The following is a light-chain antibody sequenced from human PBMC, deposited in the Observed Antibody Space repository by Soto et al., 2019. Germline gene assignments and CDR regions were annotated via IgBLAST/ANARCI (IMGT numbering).Light chain of an antibody. V-gene: IGKV1-5*01. J-gene: IGKJ1*01. CDR2: DAS. Sequence: DIQMTQSPSTLSGSVGDRVTITCRASQSIDIWLAWYQHEPGKAPKLLIYDASTLQSGVPSRFRGSGSGTEFKLTISGLQPDDLATYYCQQYSSDSPTFGQGTKVDIK. CDR3: QQYSSDSPT. CDR1: QSIDIW.